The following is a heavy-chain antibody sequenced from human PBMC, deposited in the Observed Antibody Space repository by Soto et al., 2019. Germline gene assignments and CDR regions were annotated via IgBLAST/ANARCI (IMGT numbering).Heavy chain of an antibody. J-gene: IGHJ6*02. D-gene: IGHD2-15*01. V-gene: IGHV3-30*18. CDR3: AKGGDFYGMDV. CDR2: ISSDGSKI. Sequence: QVQLLESGGGVVQPGRSLRLSFAASGFTFSSYGIHCVRQAPGRGLEWVAVISSDGSKIYYAESVKGRLTISRDNSKNTLYLQMNSLRAEDTAVYYCAKGGDFYGMDVWGQGTTVTVS. CDR1: GFTFSSYG.